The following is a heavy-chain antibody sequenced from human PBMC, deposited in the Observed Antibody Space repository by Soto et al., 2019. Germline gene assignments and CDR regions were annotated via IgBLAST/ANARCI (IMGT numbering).Heavy chain of an antibody. J-gene: IGHJ6*01. CDR2: IYSGGST. Sequence: EVQLVESGGGLVQPGGSLRLSCAASGSTCSSNYMSWVRQAPRKGLEWVSGIYSGGSTYCADSVRGRFTISRDNSKNTLHIQMNSLRAEDTAVYYCARAISAGSNPPGVAVSGQGTTVTVYS. CDR3: ARAISAGSNPPGVAV. CDR1: GSTCSSNY. D-gene: IGHD2-21*01. V-gene: IGHV3-66*01.